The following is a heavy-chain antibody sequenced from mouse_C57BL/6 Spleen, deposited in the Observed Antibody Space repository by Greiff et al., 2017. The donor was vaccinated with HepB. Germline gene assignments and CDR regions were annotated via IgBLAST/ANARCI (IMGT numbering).Heavy chain of an antibody. D-gene: IGHD1-1*01. CDR3: ARTAPLYYYGSSPLFDY. Sequence: QVQLQQPGAELVMPGASVKLSCKASGYTFTSYWMHWVKQRPGQGLEWIGEIDPSDSYTNYNQKFKGKSTLTVDKSSSTAYMQLSSLTSEDSAVYYCARTAPLYYYGSSPLFDYWGQGTTLTVSS. CDR1: GYTFTSYW. J-gene: IGHJ2*01. V-gene: IGHV1-69*01. CDR2: IDPSDSYT.